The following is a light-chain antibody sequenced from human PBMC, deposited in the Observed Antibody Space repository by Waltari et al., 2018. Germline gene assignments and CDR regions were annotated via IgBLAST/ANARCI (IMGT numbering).Light chain of an antibody. CDR3: RSYTSGASVDV. V-gene: IGLV2-14*01. CDR2: AVD. Sequence: QSALTQPASVSGSPGQPITITCTGTTGDIGSYNYVSWYQQYPGDAPKLIVYAVDNRPSGISECFVGSKAGNTASLTISGLQTEDEADYYCRSYTSGASVDVFGTGTRVTVL. CDR1: TGDIGSYNY. J-gene: IGLJ1*01.